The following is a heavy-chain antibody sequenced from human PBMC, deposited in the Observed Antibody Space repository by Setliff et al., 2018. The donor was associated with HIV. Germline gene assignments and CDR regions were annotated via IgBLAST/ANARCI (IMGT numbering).Heavy chain of an antibody. D-gene: IGHD3-22*01. J-gene: IGHJ4*02. CDR2: ISSSGSTI. Sequence: SCAASGFTFSDYYMSWIRQAPGRGLEWVSYISSSGSTIYYADSVKGRFTISRDKAKNSLYLQMNSLRAEDTAVYYFARDRDYYDSSGYYYVPNDYWGQGTLVTVSS. V-gene: IGHV3-11*01. CDR1: GFTFSDYY. CDR3: ARDRDYYDSSGYYYVPNDY.